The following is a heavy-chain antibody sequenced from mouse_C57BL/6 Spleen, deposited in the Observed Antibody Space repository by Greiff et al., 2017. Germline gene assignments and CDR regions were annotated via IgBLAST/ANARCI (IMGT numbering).Heavy chain of an antibody. D-gene: IGHD1-1*01. CDR3: ARSGYYGSSRYCDV. J-gene: IGHJ1*03. CDR2: IDPSDSYT. V-gene: IGHV1-50*01. CDR1: GYTFTSYW. Sequence: VQLQQSGAELVKPGASVKLSCKASGYTFTSYWMQWVKQRPGQGLEWIGEIDPSDSYTNYNQKFKGKATLTVDTSSSTAYMQLSSLTSEDSAVYYCARSGYYGSSRYCDVWGTGTTVTVAS.